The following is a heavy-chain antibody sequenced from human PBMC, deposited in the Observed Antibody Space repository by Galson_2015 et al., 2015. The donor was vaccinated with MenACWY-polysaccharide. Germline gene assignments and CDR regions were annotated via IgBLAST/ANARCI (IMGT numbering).Heavy chain of an antibody. D-gene: IGHD2-15*01. CDR1: NVTLRTYA. CDR2: VGGSGDGR. Sequence: SLRLSCAVSNVTLRTYAMSWVRQPPGKGLEWVSSVGGSGDGRYYADSVRGRFTISRDNSKNTLYLEMSSLRAEDTAIYYCAKDAISGIVLTPLRVHRHRWGQGTLVAVSS. CDR3: AKDAISGIVLTPLRVHRHR. J-gene: IGHJ1*01. V-gene: IGHV3-23*01.